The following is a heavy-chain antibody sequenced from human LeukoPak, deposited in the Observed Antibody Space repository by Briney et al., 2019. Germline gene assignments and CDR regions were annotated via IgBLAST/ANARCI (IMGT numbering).Heavy chain of an antibody. CDR2: IDSSGGT. D-gene: IGHD4-11*01. CDR3: VRDGYSTAWGYYSDS. V-gene: IGHV4-4*07. J-gene: IGHJ4*02. Sequence: SETLSLTCTVFGASISNYQWSWIRQTAGKRLEWIGHIDSSGGTYYNPSLKSGVTMSVDTSKNQVFVKLTSVTAADTAVYYCVRDGYSTAWGYYSDSWGQGILVTVPS. CDR1: GASISNYQ.